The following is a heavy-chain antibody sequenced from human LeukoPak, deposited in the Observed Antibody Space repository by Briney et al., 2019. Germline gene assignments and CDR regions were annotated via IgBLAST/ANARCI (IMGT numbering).Heavy chain of an antibody. J-gene: IGHJ3*02. CDR3: ARESQHRYGSGSRAFDI. V-gene: IGHV1-2*02. Sequence: ASVKVSCKASGYTFTGYYMHWVRQAPGQGLEWMGWINPNSGGTNYAQKFQGRVTVTRDTSISTAYMELSRLRSDDTAVYYCARESQHRYGSGSRAFDIWGQGTMVTVSS. D-gene: IGHD3-10*01. CDR1: GYTFTGYY. CDR2: INPNSGGT.